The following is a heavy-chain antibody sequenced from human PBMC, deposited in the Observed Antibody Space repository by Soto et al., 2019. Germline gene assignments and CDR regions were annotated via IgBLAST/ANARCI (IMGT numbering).Heavy chain of an antibody. CDR3: ARDPAIYSGKFDYGLDV. CDR1: GLTFSSYE. D-gene: IGHD4-4*01. CDR2: IGTSGKTI. J-gene: IGHJ6*02. V-gene: IGHV3-48*03. Sequence: WGTLRLSCAVSGLTFSSYEMNWVRQSPGQGLEWVSYIGTSGKTIYYADSVRGRFTISRDNAKNSLYLQMNSLRAEDTAVYFCARDPAIYSGKFDYGLDVWGRGTTVTVSS.